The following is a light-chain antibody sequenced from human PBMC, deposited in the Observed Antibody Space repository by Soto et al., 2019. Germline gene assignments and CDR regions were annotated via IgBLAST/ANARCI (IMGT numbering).Light chain of an antibody. CDR3: QQRSNWPPS. V-gene: IGKV3-11*01. J-gene: IGKJ4*01. CDR1: QSVSSY. CDR2: DAS. Sequence: EIVLTQSPATLSLSPGERATLSCRASQSVSSYLAWYQQKPGQAPRLLIYDASNRATGIPARFSGSGSGTGFTLTISRFEPEDFALYYCQQRSNWPPSFGGGTKVEIK.